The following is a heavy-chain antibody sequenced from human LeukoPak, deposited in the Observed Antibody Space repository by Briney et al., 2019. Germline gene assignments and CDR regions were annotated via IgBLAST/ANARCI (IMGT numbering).Heavy chain of an antibody. CDR2: INPSGGST. Sequence: ASVKLSCKSSGYTFTYYYIHWVRQAPGQGLEWMGKINPSGGSTTYAQKFQGRVAMTRDTSTNTVSMDVSSLRSEDTAVYYCTREGPRSDFDYWGQGTLVTVSS. CDR3: TREGPRSDFDY. D-gene: IGHD1-26*01. J-gene: IGHJ4*02. V-gene: IGHV1-46*01. CDR1: GYTFTYYY.